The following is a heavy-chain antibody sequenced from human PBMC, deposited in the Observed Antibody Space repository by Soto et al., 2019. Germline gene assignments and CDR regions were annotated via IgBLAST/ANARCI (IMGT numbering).Heavy chain of an antibody. Sequence: EVQLLESGGGLVQPGGSLRLSCAASGFSLSTYAMSWVRQAPRKGLEWVSGISGSGGTAYYADSVKGRFTISIDNSNNMLYLQMNSLRAEDTAKYYCVKEGSGWYSRGPLDFWGRGTMVTVSS. CDR1: GFSLSTYA. CDR2: ISGSGGTA. CDR3: VKEGSGWYSRGPLDF. V-gene: IGHV3-23*01. J-gene: IGHJ3*01. D-gene: IGHD6-19*01.